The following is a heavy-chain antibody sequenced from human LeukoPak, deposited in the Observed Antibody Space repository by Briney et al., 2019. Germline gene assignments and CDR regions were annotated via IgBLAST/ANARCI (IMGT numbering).Heavy chain of an antibody. Sequence: PGGSLRLSCAASGFTFSSSSMHWVSQAPGEGLVWVSRLNSDGRSINYADFVKGRFIISRDNAKNTLYLQMNSLRVEDTAVYYCAKESSTWRQADTLFDSWGQGILVTVSS. CDR3: AKESSTWRQADTLFDS. J-gene: IGHJ4*01. CDR1: GFTFSSSS. D-gene: IGHD6-13*01. V-gene: IGHV3-74*01. CDR2: LNSDGRSI.